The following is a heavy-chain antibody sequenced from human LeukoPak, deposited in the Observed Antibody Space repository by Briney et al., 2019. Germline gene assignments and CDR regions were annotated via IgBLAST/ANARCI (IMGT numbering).Heavy chain of an antibody. Sequence: SETLSLTCTVSGYSISSGYYWGWIRQPPGKGLEWIGSIYHSGSTYYNPSLKSRVTISVDTSKNQFSLKLSSATAADTAVYYCARDASGSYSSGYWGQGTLVTVSS. CDR2: IYHSGST. J-gene: IGHJ4*02. CDR1: GYSISSGYY. CDR3: ARDASGSYSSGY. V-gene: IGHV4-38-2*02. D-gene: IGHD1-26*01.